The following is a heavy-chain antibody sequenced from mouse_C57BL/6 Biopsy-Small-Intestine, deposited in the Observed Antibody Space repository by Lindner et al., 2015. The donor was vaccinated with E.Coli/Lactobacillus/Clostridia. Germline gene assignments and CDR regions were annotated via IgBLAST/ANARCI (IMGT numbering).Heavy chain of an antibody. CDR2: IDPETGGT. CDR3: TSGALLSMDY. D-gene: IGHD2-10*01. Sequence: VQLQESGAELVRPGASVTLSCKASGYTFTDYEMHWVKQTPVHGLEWIGAIDPETGGTAYNQKFKGKAILTADKSSSTAYMELRSLTSEDSAVYYCTSGALLSMDYWGQGTSVTVSS. J-gene: IGHJ4*01. V-gene: IGHV1-15*01. CDR1: GYTFTDYE.